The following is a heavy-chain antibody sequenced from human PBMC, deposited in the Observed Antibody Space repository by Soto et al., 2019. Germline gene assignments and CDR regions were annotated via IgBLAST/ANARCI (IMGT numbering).Heavy chain of an antibody. V-gene: IGHV1-69*01. CDR3: ARVGYAGYSSSGGDDY. Sequence: QVQLVQSGAEVKKPESSVKVSCKASGGTFSSYAISWVRQAPGQGLEWMGGIIPIFGTANYAQKFQGRVTITADESTSTAYMELSSLRSEDTAVYYCARVGYAGYSSSGGDDYWGQGTLVTVSS. CDR2: IIPIFGTA. J-gene: IGHJ4*02. CDR1: GGTFSSYA. D-gene: IGHD6-13*01.